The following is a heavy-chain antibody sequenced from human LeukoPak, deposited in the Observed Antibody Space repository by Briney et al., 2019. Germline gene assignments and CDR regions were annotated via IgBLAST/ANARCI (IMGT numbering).Heavy chain of an antibody. Sequence: WASVKVSCKASGGTFSSYTISWVRQAPGQGLEWMGGIIPIFGTAHYAQKFQGRVTITADESTSTAYMELSSLRSEDTAVYYCARRVYYYYYMDVWGKGTTVTISS. J-gene: IGHJ6*03. CDR1: GGTFSSYT. CDR3: ARRVYYYYYMDV. V-gene: IGHV1-69*13. CDR2: IIPIFGTA.